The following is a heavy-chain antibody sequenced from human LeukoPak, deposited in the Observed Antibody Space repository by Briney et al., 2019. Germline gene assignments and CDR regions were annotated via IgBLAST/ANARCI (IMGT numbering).Heavy chain of an antibody. CDR1: GGSISSYY. V-gene: IGHV4-59*01. D-gene: IGHD3-10*01. J-gene: IGHJ4*02. Sequence: SETLSLTCTVSGGSISSYYWSWVRQPPGKGLEWIGYIYYSGSTNYNPSLKSGVTISVNTSKNQYSLKLSSVTAADTAVYYCARGLMQGVLDYWGQGTLVTVSS. CDR3: ARGLMQGVLDY. CDR2: IYYSGST.